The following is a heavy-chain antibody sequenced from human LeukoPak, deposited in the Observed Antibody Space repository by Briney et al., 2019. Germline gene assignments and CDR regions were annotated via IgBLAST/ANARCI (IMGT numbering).Heavy chain of an antibody. J-gene: IGHJ6*02. CDR3: ARDLRYFDWLLSHYYYYYGMDV. CDR1: GFTVSSNY. D-gene: IGHD3-9*01. CDR2: IYSGGST. Sequence: GGSLRLSCAASGFTVSSNYMSCVRQAPGKGPEWVSVIYSGGSTYYADSVKGRFTISRDNSKNTLYLQMNSLRAEDTAVYYCARDLRYFDWLLSHYYYYYGMDVWGQGTTVTVSS. V-gene: IGHV3-66*01.